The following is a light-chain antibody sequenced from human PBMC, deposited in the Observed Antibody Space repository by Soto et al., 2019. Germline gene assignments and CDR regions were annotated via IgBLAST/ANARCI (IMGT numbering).Light chain of an antibody. CDR2: DAS. V-gene: IGKV3-11*01. CDR3: QQRSSWLT. J-gene: IGKJ4*01. CDR1: QSVSSY. Sequence: EIVLTQSPATLSLSPGERATLSCRASQSVSSYLAWYQQKPGQAPRLLIYDASNRSTGIPARFSGSGSGTAFTLIISSLEAEDFVVCFWQQRSSWLTFGGGTKVEIK.